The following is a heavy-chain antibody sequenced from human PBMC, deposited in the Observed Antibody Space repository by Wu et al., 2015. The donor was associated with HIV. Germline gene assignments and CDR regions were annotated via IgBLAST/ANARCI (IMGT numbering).Heavy chain of an antibody. J-gene: IGHJ4*02. CDR3: ARDWPYDSSAYYPFDY. CDR2: ITPNSGGT. V-gene: IGHV1-2*02. Sequence: QVQLVQSGAEVKKPGASVKVSCKASGYTFTGYYIHWVRQAPGQGLEWMGWITPNSGGTNYAQKFQGRVTMTRDTSISTAYIELRSLTSDDTAIYYCARDWPYDSSAYYPFDYWGQGTLVTVSS. D-gene: IGHD3-22*01. CDR1: GYTFTGYY.